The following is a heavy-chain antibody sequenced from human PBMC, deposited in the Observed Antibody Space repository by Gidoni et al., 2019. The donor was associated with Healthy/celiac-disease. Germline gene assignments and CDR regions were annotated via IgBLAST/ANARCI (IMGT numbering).Heavy chain of an antibody. J-gene: IGHJ4*02. CDR3: AREVPEDSPGSFDY. Sequence: EVQLVESGGGLVQPGGSLRLACAASGFTFSSYSMNWVRQAPGKGLEWVSYISSSSSTIYYADSVKGRFTISRDNAKNSLYLQMNSLRAEDTAVYYCAREVPEDSPGSFDYWGQGTLVTVSS. CDR2: ISSSSSTI. V-gene: IGHV3-48*01. D-gene: IGHD2-15*01. CDR1: GFTFSSYS.